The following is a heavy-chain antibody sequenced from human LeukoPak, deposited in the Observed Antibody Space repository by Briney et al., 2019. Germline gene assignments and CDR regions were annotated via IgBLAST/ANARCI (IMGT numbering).Heavy chain of an antibody. J-gene: IGHJ4*02. CDR2: IYHSGST. Sequence: KPSETLSLTCAVSGYSISSGYYWGWIRPPPGKGLEWIGSIYHSGSTYYNPSLKSRVTISVDTSKSQFSLKLSSVTAADTAVFYCARARIFLGRFDYWGQGTLVTVSS. CDR3: ARARIFLGRFDY. D-gene: IGHD2/OR15-2a*01. CDR1: GYSISSGYY. V-gene: IGHV4-38-2*01.